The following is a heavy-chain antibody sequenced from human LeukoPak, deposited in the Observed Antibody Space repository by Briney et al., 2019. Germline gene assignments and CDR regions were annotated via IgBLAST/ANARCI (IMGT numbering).Heavy chain of an antibody. J-gene: IGHJ4*02. CDR3: ASRHLGYCSNTSCPPGYFDY. CDR2: IYTSGST. V-gene: IGHV4-61*02. Sequence: SETLSLTCTVSGGSISSGSYYWSWIRQPAGKGLEWIGRIYTSGSTNYNPSLKSRVTISVDTSKNQFSLKLSSVTAADTAVYYCASRHLGYCSNTSCPPGYFDYWGQGTLVTVSS. CDR1: GGSISSGSYY. D-gene: IGHD2-2*01.